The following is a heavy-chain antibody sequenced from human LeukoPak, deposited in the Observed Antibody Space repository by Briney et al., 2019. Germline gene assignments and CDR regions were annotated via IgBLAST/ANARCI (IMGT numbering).Heavy chain of an antibody. CDR1: GYTITELS. CDR2: FDPEDGET. V-gene: IGHV1-24*01. Sequence: ASVKVSCKVSGYTITELSMHWVRQAPGKGLEWMGGFDPEDGETIYAQKFQGRVTMTEDTSTDTAYMELSSLRSEDTAVYYCATVYNEGATWRYFDNWGQGTLVTVSS. D-gene: IGHD1-26*01. J-gene: IGHJ4*02. CDR3: ATVYNEGATWRYFDN.